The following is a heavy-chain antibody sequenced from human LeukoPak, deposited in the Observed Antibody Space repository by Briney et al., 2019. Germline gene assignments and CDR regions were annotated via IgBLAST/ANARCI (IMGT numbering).Heavy chain of an antibody. V-gene: IGHV1-69*02. Sequence: GASVKVSCKASGCTFSSYTISWVRQAPGQGLEWMGRIIPILGIANYAQKFQGRVTITADKSTSTAYMELSSLRSEDTAVYYCARGATDSGSYSDYWGQGTLVTVSS. D-gene: IGHD1-26*01. CDR3: ARGATDSGSYSDY. CDR2: IIPILGIA. CDR1: GCTFSSYT. J-gene: IGHJ4*02.